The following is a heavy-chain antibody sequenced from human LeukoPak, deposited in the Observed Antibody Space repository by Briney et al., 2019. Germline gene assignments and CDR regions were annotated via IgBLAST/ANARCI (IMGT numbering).Heavy chain of an antibody. D-gene: IGHD5-18*01. V-gene: IGHV1-3*01. J-gene: IGHJ6*02. CDR1: GYTFTSYA. Sequence: ASVKVSCKASGYTFTSYAMHWVRQAPGQRLEWMGWINAGNGNTKYSQKFQGRVTITRDTSASTAYMELSSLRSEDTAVYYCARDQTPSIQLWEIYYYYGMDVWGQGTTVTVSS. CDR2: INAGNGNT. CDR3: ARDQTPSIQLWEIYYYYGMDV.